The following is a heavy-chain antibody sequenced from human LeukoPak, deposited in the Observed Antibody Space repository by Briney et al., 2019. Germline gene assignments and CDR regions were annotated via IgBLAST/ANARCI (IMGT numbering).Heavy chain of an antibody. D-gene: IGHD1-1*01. CDR1: GGSISSYY. Sequence: PSETRSLTCTVSGGSISSYYWSWIRQPAGKGLEWIGRIYTSGSTNYNPSLKSRVTMSVDTSKNQFSLKLSSVTAADTAVYYCARDWRGTAPSYYMDVWGKGTTVTVSS. J-gene: IGHJ6*03. V-gene: IGHV4-4*07. CDR3: ARDWRGTAPSYYMDV. CDR2: IYTSGST.